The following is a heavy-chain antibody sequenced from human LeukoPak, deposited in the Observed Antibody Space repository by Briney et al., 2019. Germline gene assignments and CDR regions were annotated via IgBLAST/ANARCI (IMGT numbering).Heavy chain of an antibody. CDR2: IYYSGST. J-gene: IGHJ4*02. D-gene: IGHD6-13*01. CDR1: GGSISSYY. CDR3: AKQSGGTLDY. V-gene: IGHV4-59*01. Sequence: PSETLSLTCTVSGGSISSYYWSWIRQPPGKGLEWIGYIYYSGSTNYSPSLKSRLTISVDTSKNQFSLKLSSVTAADTAVYYCAKQSGGTLDYWGQGTLVTVSS.